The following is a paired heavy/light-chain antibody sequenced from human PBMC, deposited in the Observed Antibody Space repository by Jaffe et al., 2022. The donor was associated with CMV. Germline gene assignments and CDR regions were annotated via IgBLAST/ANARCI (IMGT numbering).Heavy chain of an antibody. J-gene: IGHJ4*02. D-gene: IGHD3-22*01. V-gene: IGHV3-30*18. Sequence: QVQLVESGGGVVQPGRSLRLSCAASGFTFSNYGMHWVRQAPGKGLEWVAAISYDGNNEYYADSVKGRFTISRDMSKNTVYLQMNRLTTEDTAVYYCAKAYDSSGYWDPYWGPGTLLTVSS. CDR1: GFTFSNYG. CDR2: ISYDGNNE. CDR3: AKAYDSSGYWDPY.
Light chain of an antibody. CDR2: KAS. CDR3: QKYNSSPWT. V-gene: IGKV1-5*03. Sequence: DIQMTQSPSTLSASVGDRVTITCRASQSISSWLAWYQQKPGKAPKLLIYKASSLQSGVPSRFSGSGSGTEFTLTISSLQTDDFATYYCQKYNSSPWTFGQGTKVEIK. CDR1: QSISSW. J-gene: IGKJ1*01.